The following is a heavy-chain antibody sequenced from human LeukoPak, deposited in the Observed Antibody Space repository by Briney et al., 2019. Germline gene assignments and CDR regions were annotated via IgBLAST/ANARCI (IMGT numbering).Heavy chain of an antibody. CDR1: GYTFTSYA. V-gene: IGHV1-8*01. CDR2: MNPNSGNT. J-gene: IGHJ4*02. CDR3: ARGRAIFGVAVYYFDY. D-gene: IGHD3-3*01. Sequence: ASVKVSCKASGYTFTSYAINWVRQATGQGLEWMGWMNPNSGNTGYAQKFQGRVTMTRNTSISTAYMELSSLRSEDTAVYYCARGRAIFGVAVYYFDYWGQGTLVTVSS.